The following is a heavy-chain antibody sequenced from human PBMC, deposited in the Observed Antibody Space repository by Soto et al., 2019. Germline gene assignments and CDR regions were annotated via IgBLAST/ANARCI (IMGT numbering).Heavy chain of an antibody. D-gene: IGHD1-26*01. CDR1: GFTFSSYA. CDR2: ISGSGGST. J-gene: IGHJ4*02. Sequence: GGSLRLFCAASGFTFSSYAMSWVRQAPGKGLEWVSAISGSGGSTYYADSVKGRFTISRDNSKNTLYLQMNSLRAEDTAVYYCAKKVMDKWEPLPFDYWGQGTLVTVSS. CDR3: AKKVMDKWEPLPFDY. V-gene: IGHV3-23*01.